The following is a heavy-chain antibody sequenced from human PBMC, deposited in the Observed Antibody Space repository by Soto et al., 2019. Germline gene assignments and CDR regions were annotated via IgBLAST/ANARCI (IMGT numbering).Heavy chain of an antibody. D-gene: IGHD6-25*01. V-gene: IGHV3-15*01. CDR3: TTTLVGAATHRYYFAF. Sequence: GGALRLSCAASGFTLSNAWTSWVRQAPGKGLEWVGRIKSKTDGGTTDYAAPVKGRFTISRDDSKNTLYLQMNSLKTEDTAVYYCTTTLVGAATHRYYFAFWGRRSLVTGSS. CDR1: GFTLSNAW. J-gene: IGHJ4*02. CDR2: IKSKTDGGTT.